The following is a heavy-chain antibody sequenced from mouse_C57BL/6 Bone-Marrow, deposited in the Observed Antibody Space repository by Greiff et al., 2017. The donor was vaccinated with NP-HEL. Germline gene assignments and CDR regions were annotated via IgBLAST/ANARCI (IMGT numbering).Heavy chain of an antibody. CDR2: IYPGNSDT. Sequence: EVQGVESGTVLARPGASVKMSCKTSGYTFTSYWMHWVKQRPGQGLEWIGAIYPGNSDTSYNQKFKGKAKLTAVTSASTAYMELSSLTNEDSAVYYCTRFPITTVVDWYFDVWGTGTTVTVSS. D-gene: IGHD1-1*01. CDR1: GYTFTSYW. CDR3: TRFPITTVVDWYFDV. V-gene: IGHV1-5*01. J-gene: IGHJ1*03.